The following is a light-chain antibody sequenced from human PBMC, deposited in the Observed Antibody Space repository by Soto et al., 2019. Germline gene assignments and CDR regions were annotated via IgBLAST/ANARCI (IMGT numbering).Light chain of an antibody. CDR2: GAS. Sequence: DIVLTQSPCSLSLSPGDGATLSCRASQSVSSGYLAWYQQKPGQAPRLLIYGASRRATGIPDRFSSSGSATDITLSISRLEHEDVAVYWCQHYGNSPTFGQGTKVQIK. CDR3: QHYGNSPT. V-gene: IGKV3-20*01. J-gene: IGKJ1*01. CDR1: QSVSSGY.